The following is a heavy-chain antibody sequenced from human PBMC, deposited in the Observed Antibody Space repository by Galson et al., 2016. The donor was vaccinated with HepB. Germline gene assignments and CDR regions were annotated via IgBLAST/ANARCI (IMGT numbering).Heavy chain of an antibody. CDR3: ASGPHWNHAY. J-gene: IGHJ4*02. D-gene: IGHD1-1*01. CDR2: VTFNSGNK. V-gene: IGHV3-9*01. CDR1: GFTFDDYA. Sequence: SLRLSCAGSGFTFDDYAMHWVRQAPGKGLEWVSGVTFNSGNKAYGDSVKGRFTISRESAKNSLYLQMDSLRAGDSGVYYCASGPHWNHAYWGQGTLVTVSS.